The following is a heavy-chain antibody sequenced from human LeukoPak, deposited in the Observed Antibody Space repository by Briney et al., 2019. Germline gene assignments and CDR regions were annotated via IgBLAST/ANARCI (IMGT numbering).Heavy chain of an antibody. J-gene: IGHJ3*02. CDR2: ISGSGGST. CDR1: GFTFSSYA. D-gene: IGHD2-2*01. CDR3: AKEAYCRSTSCAQGGAFDI. Sequence: GGSLRLSCAASGFTFSSYAMSWVRQAPGKGLEWVSAISGSGGSTYYADSVKGRFTISRDNSKNTLYLQMNSLRAEDTAVYYCAKEAYCRSTSCAQGGAFDIWGRGTMVTVSS. V-gene: IGHV3-23*01.